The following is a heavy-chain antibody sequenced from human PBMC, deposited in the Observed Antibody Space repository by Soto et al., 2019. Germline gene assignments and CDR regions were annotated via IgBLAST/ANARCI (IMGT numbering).Heavy chain of an antibody. CDR1: GYRFTSYW. CDR2: IYPGDSDT. J-gene: IGHJ4*02. V-gene: IGHV5-51*01. Sequence: GESQKSSCKGCGYRFTSYWIGWVRQKPGKGLEWMGIIYPGDSDTRYSPSFQGQVTISADKSISTAYLQWSSLKASDTAMYYCARHEGPAAIPFDYWGQGTLVTVSS. D-gene: IGHD2-2*01. CDR3: ARHEGPAAIPFDY.